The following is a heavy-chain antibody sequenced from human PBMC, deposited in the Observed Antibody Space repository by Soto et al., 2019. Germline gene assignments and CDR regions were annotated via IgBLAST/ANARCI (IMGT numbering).Heavy chain of an antibody. CDR2: NYYNGNA. CDR1: GASIDRSNYY. Sequence: QLQLQESGPGLVKPSETLSLTCTVSGASIDRSNYYWDWIRQPPGKGLEWIGTNYYNGNAYYNPSLKSRVTMSVDTSKNQFSLKLISVTAADTAVYYCARHFVAVVIKGWGYWGQGTLVTVSS. J-gene: IGHJ4*02. D-gene: IGHD3-22*01. V-gene: IGHV4-39*01. CDR3: ARHFVAVVIKGWGY.